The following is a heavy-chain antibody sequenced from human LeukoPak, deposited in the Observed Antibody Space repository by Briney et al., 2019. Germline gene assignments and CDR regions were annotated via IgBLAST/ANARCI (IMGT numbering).Heavy chain of an antibody. D-gene: IGHD2-2*01. CDR3: ARQGYTASCYFLDY. CDR1: GGSTRSYY. V-gene: IGHV4-4*07. Sequence: SETLSLTCSVSGGSTRSYYWGWVRQPAGKGLEWIGRKDSIGSTHYNPSLKSRITMSIDTSKNEFSLSVRSVTAADTAVYFCARQGYTASCYFLDYWSQGTLVTVSS. J-gene: IGHJ4*02. CDR2: KDSIGST.